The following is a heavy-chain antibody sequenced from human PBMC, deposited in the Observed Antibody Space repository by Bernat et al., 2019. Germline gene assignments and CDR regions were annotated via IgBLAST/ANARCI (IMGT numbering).Heavy chain of an antibody. V-gene: IGHV4-59*12. J-gene: IGHJ2*01. CDR1: GGSIGHYY. CDR2: LYYSGTT. CDR3: ARRTMANGYNDL. D-gene: IGHD5-24*01. Sequence: QVQLQESGPGLVKPSQTLSLTCTVSGGSIGHYYWNWIRQPPGKGLEWIGYLYYSGTTNYNPSLKSRVTISADTSKNQFSLKLSSVTAADTAVYYCARRTMANGYNDLWGRGTLVTVSS.